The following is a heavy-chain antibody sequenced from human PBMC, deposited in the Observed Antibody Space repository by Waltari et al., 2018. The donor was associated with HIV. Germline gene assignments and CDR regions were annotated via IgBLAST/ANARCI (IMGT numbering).Heavy chain of an antibody. CDR2: INPSGGST. J-gene: IGHJ4*02. Sequence: QVQVVQSGAEVKKPGAPVKVSCTASGYTFSSHYMHWGRQAPGQGLEWMGIINPSGGSTSYAQKFQGRVTMTRDTSTSTVYMELSSLRSEDTAVYYCARASISPRWFGSPGDYWGQGTLVTVSS. D-gene: IGHD3-10*01. CDR3: ARASISPRWFGSPGDY. V-gene: IGHV1-46*01. CDR1: GYTFSSHY.